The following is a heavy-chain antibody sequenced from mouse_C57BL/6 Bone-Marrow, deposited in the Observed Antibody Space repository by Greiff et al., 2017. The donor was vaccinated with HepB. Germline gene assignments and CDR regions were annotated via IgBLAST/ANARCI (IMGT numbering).Heavy chain of an antibody. CDR2: IYPRSGNT. Sequence: QVQLQQSGAELARPGASVKLSCKASGYTFTSYGISWVKQRTGQGLEWIGEIYPRSGNTYYNEKFKGKATLTAEKSSSTAYMQLSSLTSEDSAVYFCARGPAAQATYAMDYWGQGTSVTVSS. J-gene: IGHJ4*01. D-gene: IGHD3-2*02. CDR3: ARGPAAQATYAMDY. V-gene: IGHV1-81*01. CDR1: GYTFTSYG.